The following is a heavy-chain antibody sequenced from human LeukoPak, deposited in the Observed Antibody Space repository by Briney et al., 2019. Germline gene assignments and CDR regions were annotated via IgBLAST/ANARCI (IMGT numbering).Heavy chain of an antibody. CDR3: TTWGSSGWGWYFDL. CDR1: GFRFPDAW. D-gene: IGHD6-19*01. V-gene: IGHV3-15*07. J-gene: IGHJ2*01. Sequence: GGSLRLSCAASGFRFPDAWMNWVRQAPGQGLEWVGRIKSKSNAGTTDYGAPVKGRFTISRDDSNNTLYLQMDSLKTEDTAVYFSTTWGSSGWGWYFDLWGRGALVTVSS. CDR2: IKSKSNAGTT.